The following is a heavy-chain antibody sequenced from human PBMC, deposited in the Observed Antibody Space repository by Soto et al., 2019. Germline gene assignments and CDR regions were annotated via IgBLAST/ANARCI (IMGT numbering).Heavy chain of an antibody. D-gene: IGHD3-16*01. CDR1: GGSVSSGSYY. CDR3: ARAFWGEVGTSFDY. CDR2: IYFNGRT. V-gene: IGHV4-61*01. J-gene: IGHJ4*02. Sequence: QVQLQESGPGLVKPSETLSLTCTVSGGSVSSGSYYWNWIRQPPGKGLEWIGFIYFNGRTNYNPSIKSRVTISLDTSKNQFSLRLSSVTAADTALYYCARAFWGEVGTSFDYWGQGTLVTVSS.